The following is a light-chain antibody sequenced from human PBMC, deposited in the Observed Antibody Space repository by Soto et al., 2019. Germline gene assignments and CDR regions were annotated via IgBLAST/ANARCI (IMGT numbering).Light chain of an antibody. CDR1: QSVNNNY. CDR2: GAS. Sequence: EIVLTQSPGTLSLSPGDRATLSCEASQSVNNNYLAWYQHKPGQAPRLLIYGASSRATGIPDRFSGSGSGTDFTLTIRRLEPEDFAVYYCKQYDTSLPYTFGGGTKVDIK. CDR3: KQYDTSLPYT. J-gene: IGKJ4*01. V-gene: IGKV3-20*01.